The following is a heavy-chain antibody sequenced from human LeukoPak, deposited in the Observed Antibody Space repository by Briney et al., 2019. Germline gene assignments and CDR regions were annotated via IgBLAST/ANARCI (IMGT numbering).Heavy chain of an antibody. Sequence: GGSLRLSCVVSGFTFSDYYMSWVRQAPGKGLEWVSAISSSGGSTYYADSVKGRFTISRDNSKNTLYLQMNSLRAEDTALYYCAKGGLWFGELFGDYWGQGTLVTVSS. CDR2: ISSSGGST. CDR3: AKGGLWFGELFGDY. V-gene: IGHV3-23*01. D-gene: IGHD3-10*01. J-gene: IGHJ4*02. CDR1: GFTFSDYY.